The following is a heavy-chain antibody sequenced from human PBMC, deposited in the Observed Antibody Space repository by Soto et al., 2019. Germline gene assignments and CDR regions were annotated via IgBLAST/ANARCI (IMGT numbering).Heavy chain of an antibody. CDR1: GFNFDDYA. V-gene: IGHV3-9*01. CDR2: ISSNSGRI. CDR3: AKGASSSGLRDGLDI. Sequence: EEQLVESGGGLVQPGRSLRVSCAASGFNFDDYAMHWVRQAPGKGLEWVSGISSNSGRIGYADSVKGRFTISRDNAKNSLYWQMDSLRSEDTALYYCAKGASSSGLRDGLDIGGQGTLVSVSS. J-gene: IGHJ3*02. D-gene: IGHD6-13*01.